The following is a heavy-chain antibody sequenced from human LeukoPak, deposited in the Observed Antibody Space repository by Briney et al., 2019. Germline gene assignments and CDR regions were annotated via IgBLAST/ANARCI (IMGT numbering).Heavy chain of an antibody. V-gene: IGHV4-61*01. Sequence: SETLSLTRTVSGGSSSSGSYYWSWIRQPPGKGLEWIGYIYYSGSTNYNPSLKSRVTISVDTSKNQFSLKLSSVTAADTAVYYCARHGSDSGKSDAFDIWGQGTMVTVSS. CDR1: GGSSSSGSYY. J-gene: IGHJ3*02. CDR2: IYYSGST. D-gene: IGHD3-10*01. CDR3: ARHGSDSGKSDAFDI.